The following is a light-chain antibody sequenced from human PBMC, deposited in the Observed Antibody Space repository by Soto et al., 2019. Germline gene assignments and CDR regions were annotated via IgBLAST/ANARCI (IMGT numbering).Light chain of an antibody. Sequence: ELLMTQSPATLSVSPGERATLSCRASQSVDNNLAWFQQKPGQAPRLLIYDAFTRATGIPARFSGSGSGRDFTLTISSLQSEDFAIYHCQQYNNWPLTFGGGTKVDIK. CDR1: QSVDNN. J-gene: IGKJ4*01. V-gene: IGKV3-15*01. CDR2: DAF. CDR3: QQYNNWPLT.